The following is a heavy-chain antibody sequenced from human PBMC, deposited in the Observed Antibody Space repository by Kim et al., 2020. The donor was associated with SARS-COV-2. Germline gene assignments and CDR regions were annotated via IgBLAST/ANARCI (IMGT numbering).Heavy chain of an antibody. CDR3: ARERFGGSLDY. J-gene: IGHJ4*02. CDR1: GFTFSDYA. V-gene: IGHV1-3*01. CDR2: INAGNGNT. Sequence: ASVKVSCKASGFTFSDYAMYWVRQAPGQRLEWMGWINAGNGNTRYSQKFQGRVTITWDTSASTAYMDLTSLRFEDTAVYYCARERFGGSLDYWGQGTLVTVSS. D-gene: IGHD3-10*01.